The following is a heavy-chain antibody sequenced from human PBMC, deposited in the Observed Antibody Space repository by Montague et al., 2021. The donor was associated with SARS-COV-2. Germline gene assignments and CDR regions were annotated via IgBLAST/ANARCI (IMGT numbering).Heavy chain of an antibody. CDR1: GGSMSDHY. V-gene: IGHV4-59*11. Sequence: SETLSLTCTVAGGSMSDHYWSWIRQPPGKGLEWLAYIYYSGGINYNASLKSRVTMSVDTSKNQFSLKLASVTAADTAVYYCARDVSVRRAVDWFDPWGQGTLVTVSS. J-gene: IGHJ5*02. CDR2: IYYSGGI. D-gene: IGHD3-10*01. CDR3: ARDVSVRRAVDWFDP.